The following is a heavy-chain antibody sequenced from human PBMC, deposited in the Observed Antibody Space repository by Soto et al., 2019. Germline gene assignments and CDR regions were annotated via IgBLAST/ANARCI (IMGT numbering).Heavy chain of an antibody. D-gene: IGHD3-22*01. CDR3: ARDSPYYYDSSGYLG. CDR2: IIPIFGTA. CDR1: GGTFSSYA. Sequence: SVKVSCKASGGTFSSYAISWVRQAPGQGLEWMGGIIPIFGTANYAQKFQGGVTITADESTSTAYMELSSLRSEDTAVYYCARDSPYYYDSSGYLGWGQGTLVTVSS. J-gene: IGHJ4*02. V-gene: IGHV1-69*13.